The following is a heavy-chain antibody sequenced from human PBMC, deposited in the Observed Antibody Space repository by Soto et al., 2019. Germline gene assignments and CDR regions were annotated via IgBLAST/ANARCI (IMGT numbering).Heavy chain of an antibody. J-gene: IGHJ3*02. CDR1: GGSISSSSYY. V-gene: IGHV4-39*07. Sequence: SETLSLTCTVSGGSISSSSYYWGWIRQPPGKGLEWIGSIFHSGSTNHNPSLKSRVTMSVDKSKNQFSLKMTSVTAADTGVYYCASKFGELLADAFDIWGQGTVVTVSS. D-gene: IGHD3-10*01. CDR2: IFHSGST. CDR3: ASKFGELLADAFDI.